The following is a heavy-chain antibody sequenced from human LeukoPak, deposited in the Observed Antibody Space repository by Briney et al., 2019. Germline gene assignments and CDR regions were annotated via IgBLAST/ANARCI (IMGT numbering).Heavy chain of an antibody. CDR1: GFTVSSNY. V-gene: IGHV3-66*01. J-gene: IGHJ5*02. CDR2: IYRYGST. Sequence: GGSLRLSCAASGFTVSSNYVSWVRQAPGKGLEWVSSIYRYGSTYYADSVKGRFTISRDNSKNTLNLQMNNLRVEDTAVYYCARVMTAITNWFDPWGQGTLVTVSS. D-gene: IGHD2-21*02. CDR3: ARVMTAITNWFDP.